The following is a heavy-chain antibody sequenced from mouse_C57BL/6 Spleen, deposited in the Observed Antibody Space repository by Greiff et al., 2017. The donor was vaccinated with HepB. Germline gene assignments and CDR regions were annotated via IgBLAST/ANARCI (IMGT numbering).Heavy chain of an antibody. CDR1: GSTFTSYW. D-gene: IGHD2-2*01. V-gene: IGHV1-55*01. CDR2: IYPGSGST. J-gene: IGHJ3*01. CDR3: ARGGSTMVTTGFAY. Sequence: VQLQQPGAELVKPGASVKMSCKASGSTFTSYWITWVKQRPGQGLEWIGDIYPGSGSTNYNEKFKSKATLTVDTSSSTAYMQLSSLTSEDSAVYYCARGGSTMVTTGFAYWGQGTLVTVSA.